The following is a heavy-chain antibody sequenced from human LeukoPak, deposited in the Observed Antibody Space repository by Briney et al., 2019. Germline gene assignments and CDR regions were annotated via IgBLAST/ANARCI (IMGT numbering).Heavy chain of an antibody. CDR1: GYTFTGYY. CDR2: INPNGGGT. J-gene: IGHJ4*02. CDR3: ARGMIAAAGTSEVDY. V-gene: IGHV1-2*02. Sequence: ASVKVSCKASGYTFTGYYMHWVRQAPGQGLEWMGWINPNGGGTNYAQKFQGRVTMTRDTSISTAYMELSRLRSDDTAVYYCARGMIAAAGTSEVDYWGQGTLVTVSS. D-gene: IGHD6-13*01.